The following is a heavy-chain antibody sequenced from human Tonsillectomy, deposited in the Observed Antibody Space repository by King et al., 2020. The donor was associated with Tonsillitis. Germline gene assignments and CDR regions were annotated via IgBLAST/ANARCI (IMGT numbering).Heavy chain of an antibody. CDR3: ARGYYDHVSHSRSLEY. J-gene: IGHJ4*02. V-gene: IGHV5-51*01. Sequence: VQLVESGAEVKKPGESLRISCKPSGYSFSNYWIAWVRQMPGKGLEWIGIIYPDDSESAYSPDFQGHVTISVDRSTNTVHLQWSSLGASDTAIYYCARGYYDHVSHSRSLEYWGQGTLVTVS. CDR2: IYPDDSES. CDR1: GYSFSNYW. D-gene: IGHD3-22*01.